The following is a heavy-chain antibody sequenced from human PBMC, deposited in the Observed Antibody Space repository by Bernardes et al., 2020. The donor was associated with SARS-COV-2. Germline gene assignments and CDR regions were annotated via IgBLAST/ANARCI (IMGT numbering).Heavy chain of an antibody. D-gene: IGHD6-6*01. CDR1: GFTFSSYG. CDR3: VTYSSSSRYYYYYGMDV. V-gene: IGHV3-30*02. CDR2: IWYDGSNK. Sequence: GGSLRLSCAASGFTFSSYGMHWVRQAPGKGLEWVAVIWYDGSNKYYADSVKGRFTISRDNSKNTLYLQMSSLRAEDTAVYYCVTYSSSSRYYYYYGMDVWGQGTTVTVSS. J-gene: IGHJ6*02.